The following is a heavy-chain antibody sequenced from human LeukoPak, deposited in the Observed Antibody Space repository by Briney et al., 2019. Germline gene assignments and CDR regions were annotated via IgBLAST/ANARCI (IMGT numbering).Heavy chain of an antibody. CDR2: ISYDGSNK. CDR1: GFTFSSYA. D-gene: IGHD3-3*01. CDR3: AKGTTRNGYDY. J-gene: IGHJ4*02. Sequence: GSLRLSCAASGFTFSSYAMHWVRQAPGKGLEWVAVISYDGSNKYYADSVKGRFTISRDNSKNTLYLQMNSLRAEDTAVYYCAKGTTRNGYDYWGQGTLVTVSS. V-gene: IGHV3-30-3*01.